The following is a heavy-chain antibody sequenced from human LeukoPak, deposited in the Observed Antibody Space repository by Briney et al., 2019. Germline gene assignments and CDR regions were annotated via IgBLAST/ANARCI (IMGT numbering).Heavy chain of an antibody. CDR2: INTSGGST. CDR1: GYTFTIYY. D-gene: IGHD2-2*01. V-gene: IGHV1-46*01. CDR3: ARDSPVVPAAIFYYYYGMDV. Sequence: ASVTVSFKASGYTFTIYYMHWVRQAPGQGREWMGIINTSGGSTSYSQKFQGRVTITRDTSTSTVYMELSSLRSEDTAVYYCARDSPVVPAAIFYYYYGMDVWGQGTTVTVSS. J-gene: IGHJ6*02.